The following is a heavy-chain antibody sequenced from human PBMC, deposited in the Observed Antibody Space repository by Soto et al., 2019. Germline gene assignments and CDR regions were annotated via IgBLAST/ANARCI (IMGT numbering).Heavy chain of an antibody. Sequence: SETLSLTGAVYGGSFKGYYWNWIRQRPGKGLEWIGEINHTGGTHYNPSLKSRVTMSVDTSKNQFSLRLGSVTAADTAIYYCATRITVFGLLIPPFDPWGQGTQVTVSS. CDR1: GGSFKGYY. D-gene: IGHD3-3*01. CDR3: ATRITVFGLLIPPFDP. CDR2: INHTGGT. J-gene: IGHJ5*02. V-gene: IGHV4-34*01.